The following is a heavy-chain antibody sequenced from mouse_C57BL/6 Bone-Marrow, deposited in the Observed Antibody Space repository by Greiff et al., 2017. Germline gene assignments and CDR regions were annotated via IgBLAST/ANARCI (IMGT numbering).Heavy chain of an antibody. Sequence: VKLQQSGAELVRPGTSVKMSCKASGYTFTNYWIGWAKQRPGHGLEWIGDIYPGGGYTKYNEKFKGMATLTADKSSSTAYMQVSSLTSEDSAIYYCARVWVITTVVDYYAMDYWGQGTSVTVSS. CDR2: IYPGGGYT. CDR1: GYTFTNYW. J-gene: IGHJ4*01. V-gene: IGHV1-63*01. CDR3: ARVWVITTVVDYYAMDY. D-gene: IGHD1-1*01.